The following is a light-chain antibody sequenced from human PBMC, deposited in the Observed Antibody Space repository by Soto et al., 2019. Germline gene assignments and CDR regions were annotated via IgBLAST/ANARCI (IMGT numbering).Light chain of an antibody. J-gene: IGLJ1*01. CDR3: RAWDSGSGVYV. CDR1: KLGNKF. V-gene: IGLV3-1*01. Sequence: SYELTQPPSVSVSPGQTATITCSGDKLGNKFASWYQQRPGQSPVLVIYRHTKRPSGIPERFSGSISGNTASLTIGGTQAMDEADYYCRAWDSGSGVYVFGGGTKLTVL. CDR2: RHT.